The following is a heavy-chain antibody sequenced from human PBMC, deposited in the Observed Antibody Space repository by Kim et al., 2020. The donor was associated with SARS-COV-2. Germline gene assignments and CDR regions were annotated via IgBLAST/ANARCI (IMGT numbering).Heavy chain of an antibody. CDR2: INTNTGNP. CDR1: GYTFTSYA. J-gene: IGHJ4*02. CDR3: ARASDRGYSYGYLTHFDY. Sequence: ASVKVSCKASGYTFTSYAMNWVRQAPGQGLEWMGWINTNTGNPTYAQGFTGRFVFSLDTSVSTAYLQISSLKAEDTAVYYCARASDRGYSYGYLTHFDYWGQGTLVTVSS. D-gene: IGHD5-18*01. V-gene: IGHV7-4-1*02.